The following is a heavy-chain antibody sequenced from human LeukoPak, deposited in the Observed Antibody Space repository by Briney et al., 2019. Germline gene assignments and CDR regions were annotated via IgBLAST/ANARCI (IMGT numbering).Heavy chain of an antibody. V-gene: IGHV2-5*02. Sequence: SGPTLVNPTQTLTLTCTFSGFSLSASGVGVGWIRQTPGKALEWLALIYWDDDKRYSPSLKSRPTITKDTSKNQVVLTMTNMDPVDTATYYCAHRDATPGTFDYWGQGTLVTVSS. CDR3: AHRDATPGTFDY. CDR2: IYWDDDK. CDR1: GFSLSASGVG. D-gene: IGHD6-13*01. J-gene: IGHJ4*02.